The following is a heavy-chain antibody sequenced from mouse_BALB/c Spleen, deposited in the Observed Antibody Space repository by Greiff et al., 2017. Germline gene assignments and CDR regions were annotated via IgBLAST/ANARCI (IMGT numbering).Heavy chain of an antibody. V-gene: IGHV5-6-3*01. CDR1: GFTFSSYG. Sequence: EVQGVESGGGLVQPGGSLKLSCAASGFTFSSYGMSWVRQTPDKRLELVATINSNGGSTYYPDSVKGRFTISRDNAKNTLYLQMSSLKSEDTAMYYCARDRYYGSSHGGNFDYWGQGTTLTVSS. CDR3: ARDRYYGSSHGGNFDY. CDR2: INSNGGST. J-gene: IGHJ2*01. D-gene: IGHD1-1*01.